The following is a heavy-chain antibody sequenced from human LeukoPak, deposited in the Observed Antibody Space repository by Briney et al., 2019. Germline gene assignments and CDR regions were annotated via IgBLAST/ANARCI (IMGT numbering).Heavy chain of an antibody. V-gene: IGHV5-51*01. CDR3: ARFSRGSYSSFDY. Sequence: GESLKISCKGSGYSFTTYWISWVRQMPGKGLEWMGAICPGDSDTRYSPSFQGQVTISADKSISTAYLQWSGLKASDTAMFYCARFSRGSYSSFDYWGQGTLVTVSS. D-gene: IGHD1-26*01. CDR1: GYSFTTYW. CDR2: ICPGDSDT. J-gene: IGHJ4*02.